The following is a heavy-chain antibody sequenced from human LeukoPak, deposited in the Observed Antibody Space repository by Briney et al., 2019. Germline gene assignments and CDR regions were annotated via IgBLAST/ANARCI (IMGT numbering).Heavy chain of an antibody. CDR1: GFIFSDYY. Sequence: GGSLRLSCPASGFIFSDYYMSWIRQAQGQGLEWVSYISSSSSYINYADSVKGRFTISRDNAKNSLYLQMNSLRAEDTAVYYCARVSYGDSGYFDYWGQGTLVTVSS. J-gene: IGHJ4*02. D-gene: IGHD4-17*01. CDR2: ISSSSSYI. V-gene: IGHV3-11*06. CDR3: ARVSYGDSGYFDY.